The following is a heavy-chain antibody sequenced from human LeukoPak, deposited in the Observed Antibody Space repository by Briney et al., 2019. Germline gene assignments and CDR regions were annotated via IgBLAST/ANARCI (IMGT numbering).Heavy chain of an antibody. CDR1: GFTFSSYA. J-gene: IGHJ4*02. CDR3: AKSTGYSTTGRDFDS. Sequence: GGSLRLSCAASGFTFSSYATSWVRQAPGKGLEWVSDISGGGATTFYADSVKGRFTISRDNSKNTLYLQLGSLRAEDTAVYYCAKSTGYSTTGRDFDSWGRGTLVTVSS. CDR2: ISGGGATT. D-gene: IGHD6-13*01. V-gene: IGHV3-23*01.